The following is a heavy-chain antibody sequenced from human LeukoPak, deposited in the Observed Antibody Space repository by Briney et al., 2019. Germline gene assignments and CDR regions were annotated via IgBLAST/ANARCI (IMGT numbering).Heavy chain of an antibody. V-gene: IGHV4-4*07. D-gene: IGHD4-23*01. CDR3: ARDWPRLRWSLDY. CDR1: GGSISSYC. Sequence: PSETLSLTCTVSGGSISSYCWSWIRQPAGKGLEWIGRIYPSGTTNYNPSLKSRVTMSVDTSKNQFSLKLSSVTAADTAVYYCARDWPRLRWSLDYWGQGTLVTVSS. J-gene: IGHJ4*02. CDR2: IYPSGTT.